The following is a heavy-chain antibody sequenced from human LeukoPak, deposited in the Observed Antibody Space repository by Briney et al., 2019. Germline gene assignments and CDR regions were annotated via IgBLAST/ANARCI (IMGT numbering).Heavy chain of an antibody. J-gene: IGHJ4*02. CDR1: GGSISSYY. V-gene: IGHV4-59*08. D-gene: IGHD2-15*01. CDR2: IYYSGST. Sequence: SETLSLTCTVSGGSISSYYWSWIRQPPGKGLEWVGYIYYSGSTNYNPSLKSRVTISVDTSKTHFSLKLSSVTAADTAVYYCARRYCSGGTCYGDYWGQGTLVTVSS. CDR3: ARRYCSGGTCYGDY.